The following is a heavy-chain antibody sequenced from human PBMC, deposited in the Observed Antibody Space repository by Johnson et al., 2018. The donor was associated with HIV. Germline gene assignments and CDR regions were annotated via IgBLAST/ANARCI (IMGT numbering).Heavy chain of an antibody. D-gene: IGHD6-13*01. V-gene: IGHV3-30*18. J-gene: IGHJ3*02. CDR1: GFIFKDYG. CDR3: AKAISGGSWAFDI. Sequence: VQLVESGGGVVPPGRSLRLSCAASGFIFKDYGIHWVRQTPGKGLEWVAFISDDGSSRLYGDSVKDRFTISRDNFQNTVSLQMNSLRVEDTAVYDCAKAISGGSWAFDIWGKGTMVTAS. CDR2: ISDDGSSR.